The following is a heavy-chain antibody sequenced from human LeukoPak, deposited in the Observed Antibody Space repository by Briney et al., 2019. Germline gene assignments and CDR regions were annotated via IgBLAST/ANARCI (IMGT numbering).Heavy chain of an antibody. D-gene: IGHD5-12*01. CDR1: GYTFTGYY. CDR2: INPNSGGT. V-gene: IGHV1-2*04. CDR3: ARTSGYDYFDY. J-gene: IGHJ4*02. Sequence: GASVKVSCKASGYTFTGYYMTWVRQAPGQGLEWMGWINPNSGGTNYAQKFQGWVTMTRDTSISTAYMELSRLRSDDTAVYYCARTSGYDYFDYWGQGTLVTVSS.